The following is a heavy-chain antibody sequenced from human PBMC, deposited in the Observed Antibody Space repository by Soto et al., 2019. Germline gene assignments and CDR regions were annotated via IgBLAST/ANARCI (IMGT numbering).Heavy chain of an antibody. J-gene: IGHJ6*02. CDR1: GFTFSSYG. CDR2: ISYDGSNK. V-gene: IGHV3-30*18. Sequence: QVQLLESGGGVVQPGRSLRLSCAASGFTFSSYGMHWVRQAPGKGLEWVAGISYDGSNKYYADSVKGRFTISIDNSKNTLYLQMNSLRAEDTAVYYCAKDLLRPGRAYGMDVWGQGTTVTVSS. CDR3: AKDLLRPGRAYGMDV.